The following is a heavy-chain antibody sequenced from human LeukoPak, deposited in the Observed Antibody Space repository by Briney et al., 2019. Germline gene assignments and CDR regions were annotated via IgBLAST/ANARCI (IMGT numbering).Heavy chain of an antibody. J-gene: IGHJ4*02. V-gene: IGHV3-53*01. D-gene: IGHD3-22*01. CDR1: GFTFSNAW. CDR3: ARGDDSGYYDYFDY. CDR2: IYTGGNT. Sequence: GGSLRLSCAASGFTFSNAWMNWVRQAPGKGLEWVSTIYTGGNTYYAASVKGRFTISRDFSKKTVFLHMNSLRAEDTAMYYCARGDDSGYYDYFDYWGQGALVTVSS.